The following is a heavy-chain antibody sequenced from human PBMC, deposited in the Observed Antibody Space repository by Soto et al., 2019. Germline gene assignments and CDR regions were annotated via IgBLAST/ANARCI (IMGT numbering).Heavy chain of an antibody. J-gene: IGHJ3*01. V-gene: IGHV3-53*01. CDR1: GLTISGKKY. CDR2: LYDVDGS. CDR3: ATWHEREHAYDV. D-gene: IGHD1-1*01. Sequence: DVQLVESGGGLIQPGESPRLSCAAFGLTISGKKYVAWVRQAPGKGLEWVSGLYDVDGSFYADSVRGRFTTSSDSSKTTVCLQMNDLRPDDTAVYYCATWHEREHAYDVWGQGTTVTVSS.